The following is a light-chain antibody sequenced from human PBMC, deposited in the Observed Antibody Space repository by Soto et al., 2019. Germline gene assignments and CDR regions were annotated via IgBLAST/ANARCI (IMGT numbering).Light chain of an antibody. CDR3: QQSYSTPPGF. CDR1: QSISSY. J-gene: IGKJ5*01. Sequence: DIQMTQSPSSLSASVGDRVTITCRASQSISSYLNWYQQKPGKAPKLLIYAASSLQSGVPSRFSGSGSGTDFTLTISSLQPEDFATYYCQQSYSTPPGFVGQGTRLEIK. CDR2: AAS. V-gene: IGKV1-39*01.